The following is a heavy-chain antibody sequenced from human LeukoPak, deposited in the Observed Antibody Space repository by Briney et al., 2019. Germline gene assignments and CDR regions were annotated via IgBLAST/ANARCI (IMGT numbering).Heavy chain of an antibody. CDR3: ARSVWFGEFMDV. V-gene: IGHV3-21*01. D-gene: IGHD3-10*01. J-gene: IGHJ6*03. Sequence: GGSLRLSCAASGFTFSSYSMNWVRQAPGKGLEWVSSISSSSSYIYYADSVKGRFTISRDNAKNPLYLQMNSLRAEDTAVYYCARSVWFGEFMDVWGKGTTVTISS. CDR1: GFTFSSYS. CDR2: ISSSSSYI.